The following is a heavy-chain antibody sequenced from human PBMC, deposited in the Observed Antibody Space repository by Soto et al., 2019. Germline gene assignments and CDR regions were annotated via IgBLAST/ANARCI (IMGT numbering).Heavy chain of an antibody. CDR3: ASKRSSIAAAAFDY. J-gene: IGHJ4*02. V-gene: IGHV4-39*01. CDR1: GVSISSSSYY. Sequence: ECLCLTCPVSGVSISSSSYYWGWIRQPPGKGLEWTGSIYYSGSTYYNPSLKSRVTISVDTSKNQFSLKLSSVTAAGTAVYYCASKRSSIAAAAFDYWGRGTLVTVYS. CDR2: IYYSGST. D-gene: IGHD6-13*01.